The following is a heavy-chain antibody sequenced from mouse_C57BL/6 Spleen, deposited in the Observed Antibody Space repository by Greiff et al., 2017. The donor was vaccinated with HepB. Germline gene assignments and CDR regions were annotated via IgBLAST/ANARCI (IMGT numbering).Heavy chain of an antibody. D-gene: IGHD1-1*01. V-gene: IGHV1-62-2*01. CDR1: GYTFTEYT. CDR2: FYPGSGSI. CDR3: ARHEGITTVVATGGYFDY. Sequence: VQLQQSGAELVKPGASVKLSCKASGYTFTEYTIHWVKQRSGQGLEWIGWFYPGSGSIKYNEKFKDKATLTADKSSSTVYMELSRLTSEDSAVYFCARHEGITTVVATGGYFDYWGQGTTLTVSS. J-gene: IGHJ2*01.